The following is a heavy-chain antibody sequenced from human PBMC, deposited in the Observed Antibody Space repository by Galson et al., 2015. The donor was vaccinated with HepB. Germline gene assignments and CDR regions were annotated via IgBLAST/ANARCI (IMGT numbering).Heavy chain of an antibody. CDR1: GYTFTSYA. Sequence: SVKVSCKASGYTFTSYAMHWVRQAPGQRLEWMGWINAGNGNTKYSQKFQGRVTITRDTSASTAYMELSSLRSEDTAVYYCARVGIAAAGTGWFDPWGQGTLVTVSS. CDR2: INAGNGNT. V-gene: IGHV1-3*01. D-gene: IGHD6-13*01. CDR3: ARVGIAAAGTGWFDP. J-gene: IGHJ5*02.